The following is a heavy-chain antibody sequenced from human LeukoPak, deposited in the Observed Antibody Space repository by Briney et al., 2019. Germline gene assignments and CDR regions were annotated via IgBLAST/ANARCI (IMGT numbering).Heavy chain of an antibody. J-gene: IGHJ3*01. D-gene: IGHD3-10*01. CDR3: AREDYYGSGNYVAWGGAFDV. CDR1: GFSFSSYW. Sequence: GGSLRLSCEASGFSFSSYWMTWVRQAPGKGLEWVANIKQDGSVKYYVDSVKGRFTISRDNAKIPVFLQMNSLRAEDTAVYYCAREDYYGSGNYVAWGGAFDVWGRGTTVTVSS. CDR2: IKQDGSVK. V-gene: IGHV3-7*01.